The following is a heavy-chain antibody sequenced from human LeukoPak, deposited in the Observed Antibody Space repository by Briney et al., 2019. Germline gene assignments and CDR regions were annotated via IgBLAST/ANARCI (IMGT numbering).Heavy chain of an antibody. CDR3: AKDYYYDSSGSDDY. Sequence: GGSLRLSCAASGFTFSSYAMHWVRQAPGKGLEWVAVISYDGSNKYYADSVKGRFTISRDNSKNTLYLQMNSLRAEDTAVYYCAKDYYYDSSGSDDYWGQGTLVTVSS. D-gene: IGHD3-22*01. CDR1: GFTFSSYA. V-gene: IGHV3-30*04. J-gene: IGHJ4*02. CDR2: ISYDGSNK.